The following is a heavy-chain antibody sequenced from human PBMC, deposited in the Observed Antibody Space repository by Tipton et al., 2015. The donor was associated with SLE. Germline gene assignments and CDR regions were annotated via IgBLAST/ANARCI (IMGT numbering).Heavy chain of an antibody. Sequence: QSGPEVKKPGSSVKVSCKASGGTFSSYTISWVRQAPGQGLEWMGRIIPILGIANYAQKFQGRVTITADKSTSTAYMELSSLRSEDTAVYYCARGLGYCSGGSCYGDYWGQGTLVTVSS. V-gene: IGHV1-69*04. CDR3: ARGLGYCSGGSCYGDY. CDR2: IIPILGIA. D-gene: IGHD2-15*01. CDR1: GGTFSSYT. J-gene: IGHJ4*02.